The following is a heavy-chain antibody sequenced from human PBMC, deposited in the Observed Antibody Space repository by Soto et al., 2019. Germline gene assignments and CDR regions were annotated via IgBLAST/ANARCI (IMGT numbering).Heavy chain of an antibody. CDR2: ISSSSSTI. D-gene: IGHD7-27*01. V-gene: IGHV3-48*04. CDR3: ARDQGETGNEHDAFDI. CDR1: GFTFSSYS. J-gene: IGHJ3*02. Sequence: GGSLRLSCAASGFTFSSYSMNWVRQAPGKGLEWVSYISSSSSTIYYADSVKGRFTISRDNAKNSLYLQMNSLRAEDTAVYYCARDQGETGNEHDAFDIWGQGTMVTVSS.